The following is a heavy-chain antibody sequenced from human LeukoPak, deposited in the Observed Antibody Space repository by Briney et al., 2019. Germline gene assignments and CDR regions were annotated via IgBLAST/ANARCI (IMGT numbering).Heavy chain of an antibody. Sequence: SETLSLTCAVYGGSFSGYYWSWIRQPPGKGLEWIGEINHSGSTNYNPSLKSRVTISVDTSKNQLSLKLSSVTAADTAVYYCARYYDFFYYFDYWGRGTLVTASS. D-gene: IGHD3-3*01. V-gene: IGHV4-34*01. J-gene: IGHJ4*02. CDR1: GGSFSGYY. CDR2: INHSGST. CDR3: ARYYDFFYYFDY.